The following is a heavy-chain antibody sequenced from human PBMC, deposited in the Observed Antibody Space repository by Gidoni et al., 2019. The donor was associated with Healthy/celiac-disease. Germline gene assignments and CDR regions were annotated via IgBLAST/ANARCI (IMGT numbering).Heavy chain of an antibody. D-gene: IGHD2-15*01. V-gene: IGHV3-15*07. CDR1: STAG. Sequence: STAGRNWVRQAPGKGLEWVGRIKSKTDGGTTDYAAPVKGRFTISRDDSKNTLYLQMNSLKTEDTAVYYCTTQHCSGGSCYRRDAFDIWGQGTMVTVSS. J-gene: IGHJ3*02. CDR2: IKSKTDGGTT. CDR3: TTQHCSGGSCYRRDAFDI.